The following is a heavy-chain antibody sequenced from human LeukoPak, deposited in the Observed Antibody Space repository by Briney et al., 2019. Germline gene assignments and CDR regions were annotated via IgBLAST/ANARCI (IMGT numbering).Heavy chain of an antibody. CDR1: GYTFTGYY. D-gene: IGHD1-26*01. V-gene: IGHV1-2*02. CDR2: INPNSGGT. Sequence: ASVKVSCKASGYTFTGYYMHWVRQAPGQGLEWMGWINPNSGGTNYAQKFQGRVTITADKSTSTAYMELSSLRSEDTAVYYCARSGGTWSYNYWGQGTLVTVSS. CDR3: ARSGGTWSYNY. J-gene: IGHJ4*02.